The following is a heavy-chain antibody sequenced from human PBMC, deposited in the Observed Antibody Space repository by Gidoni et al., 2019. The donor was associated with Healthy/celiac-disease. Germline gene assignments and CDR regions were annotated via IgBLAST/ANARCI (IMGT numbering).Heavy chain of an antibody. V-gene: IGHV4-39*01. CDR1: GGSISSSSYY. Sequence: QLQLQESGPGLVKPSETLSLTCTVSGGSISSSSYYWGWIRQPPGKGLEWSGSIYYSGSTYYNPSLKSRVTISVDTSKNQFSMKLSSVTAADTAVYYCARQIAVAGGAYYYYYYGMDVWGQGTTVTVSS. CDR2: IYYSGST. J-gene: IGHJ6*02. D-gene: IGHD6-19*01. CDR3: ARQIAVAGGAYYYYYYGMDV.